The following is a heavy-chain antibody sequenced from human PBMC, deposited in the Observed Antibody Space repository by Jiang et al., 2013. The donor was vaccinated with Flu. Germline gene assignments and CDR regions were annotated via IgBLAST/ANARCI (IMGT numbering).Heavy chain of an antibody. Sequence: SGSGLVKPSGTLSLTCAVSGGSISSSNWWSWVRQPPGKGLEWIGEIYHSGSTNYNPSLKSRVTISVDKSKNQFSLKLSSVTAADTAVYYCARDRHAGPTKGFPGSFDYWGQGTLVTVSS. CDR2: IYHSGST. D-gene: IGHD3-10*01. CDR3: ARDRHAGPTKGFPGSFDY. CDR1: GGSISSSNW. J-gene: IGHJ4*02. V-gene: IGHV4-4*02.